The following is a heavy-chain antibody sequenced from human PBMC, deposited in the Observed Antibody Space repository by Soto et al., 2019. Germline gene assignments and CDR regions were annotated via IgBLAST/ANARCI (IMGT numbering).Heavy chain of an antibody. CDR2: IKQDGSET. V-gene: IGHV3-7*04. CDR3: ARKTYTGYGMDV. J-gene: IGHJ6*02. Sequence: EVQLVESGGGLVQPGGSLRLSCVASGFTFNTYWMNWVRQAPGKGLEWVGKIKQDGSETHYVDSAKSRFTISRDNAKNSLYLEMNILRAEDTAVYYCARKTYTGYGMDVWGQGTTVTVSS. D-gene: IGHD5-18*01. CDR1: GFTFNTYW.